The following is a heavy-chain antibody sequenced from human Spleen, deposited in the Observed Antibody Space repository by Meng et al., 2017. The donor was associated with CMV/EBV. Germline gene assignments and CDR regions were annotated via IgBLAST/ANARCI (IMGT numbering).Heavy chain of an antibody. CDR3: ADHNLHSYYYALDV. J-gene: IGHJ6*02. V-gene: IGHV4-39*01. CDR2: IYYSGST. D-gene: IGHD1-14*01. Sequence: SETLSLTCTVSGGSIRTNNYYWGWIRQPPGKGLEWIACIYYSGSTYYNPSLKSRVTISVDTSKNQFSLKLSSVTAADTAVYYCADHNLHSYYYALDVWGQGTTVTVSS. CDR1: GGSIRTNNYY.